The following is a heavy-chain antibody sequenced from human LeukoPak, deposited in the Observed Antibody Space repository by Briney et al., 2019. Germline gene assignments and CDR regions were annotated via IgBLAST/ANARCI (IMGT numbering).Heavy chain of an antibody. V-gene: IGHV1-3*01. CDR1: GYTFTSYA. Sequence: ASVKVSCKASGYTFTSYAMHWVRQAPGQRLEWMGWINAGNGNTKYSQKFQGRVTITRDTSASTAYMELSSLRSEDTAVYYCARVESVGWLSPYDAFDIWGQGTMVTVSS. CDR3: ARVESVGWLSPYDAFDI. CDR2: INAGNGNT. D-gene: IGHD3-3*01. J-gene: IGHJ3*02.